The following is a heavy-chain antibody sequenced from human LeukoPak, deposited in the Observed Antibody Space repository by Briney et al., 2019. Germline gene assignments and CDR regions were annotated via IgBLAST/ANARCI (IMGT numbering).Heavy chain of an antibody. Sequence: GASVKVSCKASGYTFTSYDINWVRQATGQGLEWMGWMNPNSGNTGYAQKFQGRVTMTEDTSTDTAYMELSSLRSEDTAVYYCATEGDYPERGYFQHWGQGTLVTVSS. CDR2: MNPNSGNT. CDR3: ATEGDYPERGYFQH. D-gene: IGHD3-16*01. V-gene: IGHV1-8*01. CDR1: GYTFTSYD. J-gene: IGHJ1*01.